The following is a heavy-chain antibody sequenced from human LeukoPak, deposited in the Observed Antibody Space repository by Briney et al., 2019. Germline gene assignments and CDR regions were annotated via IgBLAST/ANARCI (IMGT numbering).Heavy chain of an antibody. CDR1: GYTFTSYG. V-gene: IGHV1-18*01. Sequence: ASVKVSCKASGYTFTSYGISWVRQAPGQGLEWMGWLSPYNGNKNYAQKFQGRVTMTTDLSTSTAYVEVRSLRSDDTAVYHCARDGTWGRYHYDSTGNDYYFDYWGQGTLVTVSS. D-gene: IGHD3-22*01. CDR2: LSPYNGNK. J-gene: IGHJ4*02. CDR3: ARDGTWGRYHYDSTGNDYYFDY.